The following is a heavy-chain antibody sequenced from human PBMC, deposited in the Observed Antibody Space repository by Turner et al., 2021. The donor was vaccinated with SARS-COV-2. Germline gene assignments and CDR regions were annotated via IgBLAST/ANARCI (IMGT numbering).Heavy chain of an antibody. J-gene: IGHJ6*03. CDR2: IWYDGSNK. Sequence: QVQLLESGGGVVQPGRSLRLSCDASGFTFSSYGMHWVRQAPGKGLEWVAVIWYDGSNKYYADSVKGRFTISRDNSKNTLYLQMNSLRAEDTAVYYCARDPNAGYYYMDVWGKGTTVTVSS. CDR3: ARDPNAGYYYMDV. V-gene: IGHV3-33*01. D-gene: IGHD2-8*01. CDR1: GFTFSSYG.